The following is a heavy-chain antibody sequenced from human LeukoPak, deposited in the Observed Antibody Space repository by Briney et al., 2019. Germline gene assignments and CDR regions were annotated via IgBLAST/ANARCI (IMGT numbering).Heavy chain of an antibody. V-gene: IGHV4-59*01. Sequence: SETLSLTCTVSGGSISNYYWCWMRQPPGKGLEWIGYIYYSGSTNSNPSLKSRVTISLDTSKNQFSLKLSSVTAADTAVYYCARAGQFISARPITFDYWGQGSLVTVSS. J-gene: IGHJ4*02. CDR3: ARAGQFISARPITFDY. D-gene: IGHD6-6*01. CDR2: IYYSGST. CDR1: GGSISNYY.